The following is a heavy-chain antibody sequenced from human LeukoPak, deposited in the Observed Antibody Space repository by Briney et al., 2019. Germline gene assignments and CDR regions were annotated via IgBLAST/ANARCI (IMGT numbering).Heavy chain of an antibody. D-gene: IGHD5-18*01. J-gene: IGHJ4*02. CDR1: GFTFSDFA. CDR2: IFQGGGEI. CDR3: ATYRQVMLPFES. Sequence: PGGSLRLSCAASGFTFSDFAMIWVRQPPGKGLEWVSSIFQGGGEIHYADSVRGRFTISRDNSRSTLFLQMNSLGAEDTAIYYCATYRQVMLPFESWGQGTLVTVSS. V-gene: IGHV3-23*01.